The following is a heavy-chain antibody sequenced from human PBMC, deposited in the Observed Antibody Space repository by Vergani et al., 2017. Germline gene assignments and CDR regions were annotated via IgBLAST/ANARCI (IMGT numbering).Heavy chain of an antibody. J-gene: IGHJ4*02. V-gene: IGHV1-46*01. Sequence: QVQLVQSGAEVKKPGASVKVSCKASGYTFTSYYMHWVRQAPGQGVEWMGIINPSGGNTSYAQKFQVRVTMTREKSTSTVYMELSSLSAEETAVYYCARGGSRRDTAIVRDFDYWGQGTLVTVSS. CDR3: ARGGSRRDTAIVRDFDY. D-gene: IGHD5-18*01. CDR1: GYTFTSYY. CDR2: INPSGGNT.